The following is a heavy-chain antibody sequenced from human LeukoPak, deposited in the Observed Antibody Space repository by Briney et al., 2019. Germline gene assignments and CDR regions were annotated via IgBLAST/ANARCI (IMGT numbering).Heavy chain of an antibody. CDR3: AREVGSSSWYGGRNWFDP. D-gene: IGHD6-13*01. CDR2: IYYSGST. V-gene: IGHV4-39*07. Sequence: PSETLSLTCTVSGGSISSSSYYWGWIRQPPGKGLEWIGSIYYSGSTYYNPSLKSRVTISVDTSKNQFSLKLSSVTAADTAVYYCAREVGSSSWYGGRNWFDPWGQGTLVTVSS. J-gene: IGHJ5*02. CDR1: GGSISSSSYY.